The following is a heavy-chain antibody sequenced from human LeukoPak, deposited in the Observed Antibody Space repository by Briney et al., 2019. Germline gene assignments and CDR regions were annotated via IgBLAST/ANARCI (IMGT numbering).Heavy chain of an antibody. CDR2: IYYSGGT. Sequence: PSGTLSLTCTVSGGSISSYYWSWIRQPPGKGLEWIGYIYYSGGTNYNPSLKSRVTISVDTSKNQFSLKVSSVTAADTAVYYCSRHATTRTNLNWFDPWGQGTLVTVPS. CDR3: SRHATTRTNLNWFDP. V-gene: IGHV4-59*01. J-gene: IGHJ5*02. D-gene: IGHD1-1*01. CDR1: GGSISSYY.